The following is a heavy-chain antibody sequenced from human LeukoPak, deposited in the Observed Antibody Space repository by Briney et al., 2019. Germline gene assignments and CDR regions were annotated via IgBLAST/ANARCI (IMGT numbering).Heavy chain of an antibody. D-gene: IGHD5-18*01. CDR1: GFTFNNYN. V-gene: IGHV3-21*04. J-gene: IGHJ4*02. Sequence: PGGSLRLSCATSGFTFNNYNMNWVRQAPGRALEWVSSITSSGTYIFYADSVKGRFTISRDNAKNSLYLQMNSLRAEDTAVYYCAKESLRGHSYGFDYWGQGTLVTVSS. CDR3: AKESLRGHSYGFDY. CDR2: ITSSGTYI.